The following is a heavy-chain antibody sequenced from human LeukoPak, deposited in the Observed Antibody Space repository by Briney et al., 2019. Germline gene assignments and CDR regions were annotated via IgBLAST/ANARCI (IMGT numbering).Heavy chain of an antibody. V-gene: IGHV1-18*01. CDR1: GYTFTSYG. CDR3: ARASVGSSWYSYYYYGMDV. J-gene: IGHJ6*02. D-gene: IGHD6-13*01. CDR2: INPNSGGT. Sequence: GASVKVSCKASGYTFTSYGISWVRQAPGQGLEWMGWINPNSGGTNYAQKFQGRVTMTTDTSTSTAYMELRSLRSDDTAVYYCARASVGSSWYSYYYYGMDVWGQGTTVTVSS.